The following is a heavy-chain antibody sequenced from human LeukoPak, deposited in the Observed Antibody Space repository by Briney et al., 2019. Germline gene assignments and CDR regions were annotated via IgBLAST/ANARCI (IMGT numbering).Heavy chain of an antibody. Sequence: PETLSLTCTVSGGSIFSYYWNWIRQPPGTGLEWIGYIYSNGITSYNPLLRSRDSISIATSKNQFSLRLWAVTAADTAIYYCARRAYYDSSGYSPASGYFDLWGRRTLVSVSS. CDR1: GGSIFSYY. J-gene: IGHJ2*01. D-gene: IGHD3-22*01. CDR3: ARRAYYDSSGYSPASGYFDL. V-gene: IGHV4-4*08. CDR2: IYSNGIT.